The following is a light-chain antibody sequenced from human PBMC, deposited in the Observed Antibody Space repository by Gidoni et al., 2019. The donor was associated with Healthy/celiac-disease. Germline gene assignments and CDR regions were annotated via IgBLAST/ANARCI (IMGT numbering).Light chain of an antibody. CDR2: GAS. CDR1: QSVSSSY. CDR3: QQYDSSPGT. J-gene: IGKJ4*01. Sequence: IVLTQSPGTLSLSPGERATLSCRASQSVSSSYLAWYQQKPGQAPRLLIYGASSRATGIPDRFSGSGSGTDFTLTISRLEPEDFAVYYYQQYDSSPGTFGGGTKVEIK. V-gene: IGKV3-20*01.